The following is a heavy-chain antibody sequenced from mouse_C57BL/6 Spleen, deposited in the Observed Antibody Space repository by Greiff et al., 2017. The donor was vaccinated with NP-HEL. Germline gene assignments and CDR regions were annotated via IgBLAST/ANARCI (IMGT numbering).Heavy chain of an antibody. CDR3: AREWAMDY. V-gene: IGHV1-69*01. Sequence: QVQLKESGAELVMPGASVKLSCKASGYTFTSYWMHWVKQRPGQGLEWIGEIDPSDSYTNYNQKFKGKSTLTVDKSSSTAYMQLSSLTSEDSAVYYCAREWAMDYWGQGTSVTVSS. J-gene: IGHJ4*01. CDR2: IDPSDSYT. CDR1: GYTFTSYW.